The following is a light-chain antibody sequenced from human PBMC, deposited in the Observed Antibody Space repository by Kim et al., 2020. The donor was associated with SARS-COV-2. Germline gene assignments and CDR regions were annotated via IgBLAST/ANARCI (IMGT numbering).Light chain of an antibody. Sequence: SYELTQPPSVSVAPGKAASITCGGNNIGSQRVHWYQQKPGQAPVLVIYYNSDRPSGIPERFSGSNSGNTATLTISRVEAGDEADYYCQVWDSGSDHWVFGGRTPLTVL. CDR3: QVWDSGSDHWV. J-gene: IGLJ3*02. V-gene: IGLV3-21*04. CDR1: NIGSQR. CDR2: YNS.